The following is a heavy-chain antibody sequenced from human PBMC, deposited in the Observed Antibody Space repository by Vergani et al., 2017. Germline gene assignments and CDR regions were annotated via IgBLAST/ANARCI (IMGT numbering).Heavy chain of an antibody. D-gene: IGHD6-19*01. CDR3: AGHPTVEWLVKLGWIDP. CDR2: IYYSGST. J-gene: IGHJ5*02. V-gene: IGHV4-39*01. Sequence: QLQLQESGPGLVKPSATLSLTCSVSGASIRSSNYYWGWIRQPPGKGLEWIASIYYSGSTYYNPSLKSRVTISVDTSKNQFSLKLSSVTAADTAVYFCAGHPTVEWLVKLGWIDPWGQGILVTVSA. CDR1: GASIRSSNYY.